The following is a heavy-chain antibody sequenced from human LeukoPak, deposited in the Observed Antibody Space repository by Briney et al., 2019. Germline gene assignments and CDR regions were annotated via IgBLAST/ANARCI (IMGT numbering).Heavy chain of an antibody. CDR3: TGGETDILTGYYTPSSYYYYYGMDV. Sequence: SVKVSCKASGGTFSSYAISWVRQAPGQGLEWMGGIIPIFGTANYAQKFQGRVTIIADESTSTAYMELSSLRSEDTAVYYCTGGETDILTGYYTPSSYYYYYGMDVWGQGTTVTVSS. CDR1: GGTFSSYA. D-gene: IGHD3-9*01. CDR2: IIPIFGTA. V-gene: IGHV1-69*13. J-gene: IGHJ6*02.